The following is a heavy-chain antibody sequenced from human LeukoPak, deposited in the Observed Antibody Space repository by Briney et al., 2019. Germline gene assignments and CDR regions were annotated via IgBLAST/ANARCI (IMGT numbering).Heavy chain of an antibody. D-gene: IGHD3-3*01. CDR1: GYTFTGYY. CDR3: ATLRDFWSGPDAFDI. Sequence: ASVKVSCKASGYTFTGYYMHWVRQAPGQGLEWMGWMNPNSGNTGYAQKFQGRVTITRNTSISTAYMELSSLRSEDTAVYYCATLRDFWSGPDAFDIWGQGTMVTVSS. V-gene: IGHV1-8*03. J-gene: IGHJ3*02. CDR2: MNPNSGNT.